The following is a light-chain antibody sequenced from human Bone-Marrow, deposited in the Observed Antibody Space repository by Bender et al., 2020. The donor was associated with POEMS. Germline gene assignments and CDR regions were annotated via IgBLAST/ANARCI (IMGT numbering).Light chain of an antibody. V-gene: IGLV2-23*02. Sequence: QSALTQPASVSGSPGQSITFSCSGTGSDVDSYNLVSWYQQHPGKAPKLVIYEVRKRPSGISDRFSGSKSGNTASLTISGLQAEDEADYYCCSYAGNSNVAFGGGTKLTVL. CDR2: EVR. CDR3: CSYAGNSNVA. J-gene: IGLJ2*01. CDR1: GSDVDSYNL.